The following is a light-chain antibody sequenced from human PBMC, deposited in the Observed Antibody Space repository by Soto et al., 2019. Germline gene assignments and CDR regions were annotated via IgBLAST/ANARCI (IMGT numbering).Light chain of an antibody. CDR1: QSVSSSY. Sequence: EIVLTQSPGTLSLSPGERATLSCRASQSVSSSYLAWYQQKPGQAPRLLIYGASNRATGIPDRISGSGSGTEFTLTISSLQSEDFAVYYCQQYNNWPPITFGQGTKVDIK. V-gene: IGKV3-20*01. J-gene: IGKJ1*01. CDR3: QQYNNWPPIT. CDR2: GAS.